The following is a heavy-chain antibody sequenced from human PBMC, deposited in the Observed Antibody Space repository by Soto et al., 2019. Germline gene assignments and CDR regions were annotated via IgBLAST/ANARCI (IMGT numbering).Heavy chain of an antibody. V-gene: IGHV4-59*08. J-gene: IGHJ6*03. CDR3: ASFVGGTPDYYYYYMDV. CDR2: IYYSGST. Sequence: SETLSLTCTVSGVSISSYYWSWIRQPPGKGLEWIGYIYYSGSTNYNPSLKSRVTISVDTSKNQFSLKLSSVTAADTAVYYCASFVGGTPDYYYYYMDVWGKGTTVTVSS. CDR1: GVSISSYY. D-gene: IGHD6-6*01.